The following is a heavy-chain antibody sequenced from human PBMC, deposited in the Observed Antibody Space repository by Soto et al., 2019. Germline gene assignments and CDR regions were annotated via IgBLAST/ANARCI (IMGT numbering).Heavy chain of an antibody. V-gene: IGHV3-66*01. J-gene: IGHJ5*02. D-gene: IGHD3-22*01. CDR2: IYSGGTT. CDR1: GFTVSSNY. Sequence: EVQLVESGGGLVQPGGSLRLSCAASGFTVSSNYMSWVRQAPGKGLEWVSVIYSGGTTYYADSVKGRFTISRDNSKNTLSLQMNSLRAEDTAVYYCARNGDSSDYRGWFDPWGQGTLVNVSS. CDR3: ARNGDSSDYRGWFDP.